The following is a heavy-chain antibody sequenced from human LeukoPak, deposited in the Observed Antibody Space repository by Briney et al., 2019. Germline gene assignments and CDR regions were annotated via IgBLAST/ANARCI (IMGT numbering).Heavy chain of an antibody. J-gene: IGHJ4*02. D-gene: IGHD3-22*01. Sequence: PSETLSLTCTVSGGSISSSSYYWGWIRQPPGKGLEWIGSIYYSGSIYYNPSLKSRVTISVDTSKNQFSLKLSSVTAADTAVYYCARHLRAIDYYDSSGYYPDYWGQGTLVTVSS. V-gene: IGHV4-39*01. CDR2: IYYSGSI. CDR1: GGSISSSSYY. CDR3: ARHLRAIDYYDSSGYYPDY.